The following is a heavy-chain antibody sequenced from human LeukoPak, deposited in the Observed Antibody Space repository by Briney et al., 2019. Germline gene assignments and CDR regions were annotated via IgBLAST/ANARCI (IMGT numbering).Heavy chain of an antibody. CDR2: ISGSGGST. CDR1: GFTFNSYA. Sequence: PGGSLRLSCAASGFTFNSYAMSWVRQAPGKGLEWVSAISGSGGSTYYADSVKGRFTISRDNSKNTLYLQMNSLRAEDTAVYYCADNYYYDSSDYYGAFDIWGQGTMVTVSS. CDR3: ADNYYYDSSDYYGAFDI. D-gene: IGHD3-22*01. V-gene: IGHV3-23*01. J-gene: IGHJ3*02.